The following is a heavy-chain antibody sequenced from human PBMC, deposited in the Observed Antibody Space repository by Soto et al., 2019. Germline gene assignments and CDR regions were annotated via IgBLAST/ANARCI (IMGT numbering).Heavy chain of an antibody. D-gene: IGHD6-19*01. CDR1: GFTFSSHG. V-gene: IGHV3-33*01. Sequence: QVQLVESGGGVVQPGRALRLSGAASGFTFSSHGMHWVRQAPGQGLEWVAGIWYDGSNNYYADSVKGRFTISIDDSNNMLYLQMTSLRAEDTAVYYCVRDGWYIIQAPYWGQGTLVTVSS. CDR3: VRDGWYIIQAPY. CDR2: IWYDGSNN. J-gene: IGHJ4*02.